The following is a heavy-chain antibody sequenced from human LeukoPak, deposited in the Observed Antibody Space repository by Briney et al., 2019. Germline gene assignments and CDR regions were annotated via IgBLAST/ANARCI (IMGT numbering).Heavy chain of an antibody. CDR1: GGSISSYY. Sequence: TSETLSLTCTVSGGSISSYYWSWIREPPGKGLEWIGYIYYSGSTNYNPSLKSRVTISVDTSKNQFSLKLSSVTAADTAVYYCARFLSSGWLLDYWGQGTLVTVSS. V-gene: IGHV4-59*08. J-gene: IGHJ4*02. D-gene: IGHD6-19*01. CDR3: ARFLSSGWLLDY. CDR2: IYYSGST.